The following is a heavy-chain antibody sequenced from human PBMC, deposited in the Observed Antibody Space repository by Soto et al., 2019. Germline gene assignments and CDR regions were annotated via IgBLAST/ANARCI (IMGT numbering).Heavy chain of an antibody. CDR3: ARGEIVVVPAALDY. D-gene: IGHD2-2*01. CDR1: GGTFSSYT. CDR2: IIPILGIA. J-gene: IGHJ4*02. V-gene: IGHV1-69*02. Sequence: SVKVSCKASGGTFSSYTISWVRQAPGQGLEWMGRIIPILGIANYAQKFQGRVTITADKSTSTAYMELSSLRSEDTAVYYCARGEIVVVPAALDYSGQGTLVTVSS.